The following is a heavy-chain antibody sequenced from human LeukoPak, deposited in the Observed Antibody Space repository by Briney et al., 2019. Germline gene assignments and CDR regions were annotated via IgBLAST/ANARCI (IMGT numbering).Heavy chain of an antibody. J-gene: IGHJ4*02. Sequence: GGSLRLSCTGSGFTFSDYYMSWIRQAPGKGLEWVSYISSSGSTIYYADSVKGRFTISRDNAKNSLYLQMNSLRAEDTAVYYCARERGEWLVYYFDYWGQGTLVTVSS. CDR1: GFTFSDYY. D-gene: IGHD6-19*01. V-gene: IGHV3-11*04. CDR2: ISSSGSTI. CDR3: ARERGEWLVYYFDY.